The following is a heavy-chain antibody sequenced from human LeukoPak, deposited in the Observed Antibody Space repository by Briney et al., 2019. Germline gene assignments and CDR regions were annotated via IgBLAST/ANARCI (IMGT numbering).Heavy chain of an antibody. Sequence: VASVTVSCQASGYTFTSYYMHWVRQAPGQGLEWMGIINPSGGSTSYAQKFQGRVTMTRDTSTSTVYMELSSLRSEDTAVYYCARGGIAVATAWYYYGMDVWGQGTTVTVSS. CDR3: ARGGIAVATAWYYYGMDV. CDR1: GYTFTSYY. J-gene: IGHJ6*02. V-gene: IGHV1-46*01. CDR2: INPSGGST. D-gene: IGHD6-19*01.